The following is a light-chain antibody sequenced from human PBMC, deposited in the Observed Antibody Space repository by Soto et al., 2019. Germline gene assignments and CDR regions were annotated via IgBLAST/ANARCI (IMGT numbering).Light chain of an antibody. CDR2: AVS. Sequence: QSALTQPASVSESPGQSITISCTGTSSDVGGYNYVSWYQQHPGKAPKRMIYAVSNRPSGVSNRFSGSKSGNTASLTISGLQAEDEADYYCSSYTSSSTLYVFGTGTKLTVL. CDR1: SSDVGGYNY. V-gene: IGLV2-14*01. J-gene: IGLJ1*01. CDR3: SSYTSSSTLYV.